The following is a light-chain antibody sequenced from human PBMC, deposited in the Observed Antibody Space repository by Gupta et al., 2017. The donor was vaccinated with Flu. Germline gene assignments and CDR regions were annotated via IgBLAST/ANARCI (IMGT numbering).Light chain of an antibody. CDR3: QQRNNWPLT. CDR2: DAS. Sequence: DIVLTQSPVALSFPAGERATLSCRASQSVRDYLAWYHQRPGQSPRLLIYDASNRATDVPARFNASGSETDFTLTISGLEPEDSGIYYCQQRNNWPLTFGGGTKVELK. CDR1: QSVRDY. V-gene: IGKV3-11*01. J-gene: IGKJ4*01.